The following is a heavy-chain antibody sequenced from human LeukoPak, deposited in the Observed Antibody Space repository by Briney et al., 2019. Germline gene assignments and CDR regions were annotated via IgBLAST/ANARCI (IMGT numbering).Heavy chain of an antibody. CDR1: GGSFSGYY. D-gene: IGHD4-17*01. J-gene: IGHJ4*02. V-gene: IGHV4-34*01. Sequence: SETLSLTCAVYGGSFSGYYWSWIRQPPGKGLEWIGDINHNGSTNYNPSLKSRVTISVDTSKNQFSLKLSSMTAADTAVYYCARGRTVFDYWGQGTLVTVSS. CDR3: ARGRTVFDY. CDR2: INHNGST.